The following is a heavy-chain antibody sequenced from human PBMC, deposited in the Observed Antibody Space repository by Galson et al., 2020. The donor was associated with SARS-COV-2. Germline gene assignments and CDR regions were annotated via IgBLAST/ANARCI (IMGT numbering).Heavy chain of an antibody. CDR1: GFTFSSYG. CDR2: ISYDGSNK. V-gene: IGHV3-30*18. D-gene: IGHD4-17*01. Sequence: GGSLRLSCAASGFTFSSYGMHWVRQAPGKGLEWVAVISYDGSNKYYADSVKGRFTISRDNSKNTLYLQMNSLRAEDTAVYYCAKDRTTVGPFDIWGQGTMVTVSS. J-gene: IGHJ3*02. CDR3: AKDRTTVGPFDI.